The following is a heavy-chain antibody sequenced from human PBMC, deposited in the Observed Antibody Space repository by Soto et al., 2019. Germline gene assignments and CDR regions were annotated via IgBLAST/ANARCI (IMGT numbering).Heavy chain of an antibody. D-gene: IGHD2-2*01. J-gene: IGHJ5*02. CDR2: ISSSSSTI. V-gene: IGHV3-48*01. CDR3: AREYCSSTSCLNWIHP. CDR1: GFTFSSYS. Sequence: GGSLRLSCAASGFTFSSYSMNWVRQAPGEGLEWVSYISSSSSTIYYADSVKGRFTISRDNAKNSLYLQMNSLRAEDTAVYYCAREYCSSTSCLNWIHPSGQATLVTVSS.